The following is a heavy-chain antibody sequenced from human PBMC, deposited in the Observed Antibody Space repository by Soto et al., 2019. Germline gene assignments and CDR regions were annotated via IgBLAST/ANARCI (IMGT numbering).Heavy chain of an antibody. CDR3: ARDLVSNRDYGDYDDAFDI. CDR1: GFTVSSNY. V-gene: IGHV3-66*01. CDR2: IYSGGST. J-gene: IGHJ3*02. D-gene: IGHD4-17*01. Sequence: GGSLRLSCAASGFTVSSNYMSWVRQAPGKGLEWVSVIYSGGSTYYADSVKGRFTISRDNSKNTLYLKMNGLRAEDTAVYYCARDLVSNRDYGDYDDAFDIWGQGTMVTVSS.